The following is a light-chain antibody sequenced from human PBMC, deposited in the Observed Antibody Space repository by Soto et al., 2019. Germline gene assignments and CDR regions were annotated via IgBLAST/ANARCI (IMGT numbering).Light chain of an antibody. CDR3: QQLNSYPRT. CDR2: AAS. Sequence: DIQLTQSPSFLSASVGDRVTITCRASQGISSYLAWYQQKPGKAPKLLIYAASTLQSGVPSRFSGSGAGTEFTLTSSSRQPEDFATYYCQQLNSYPRTFGQGTKVEIK. J-gene: IGKJ1*01. V-gene: IGKV1-9*01. CDR1: QGISSY.